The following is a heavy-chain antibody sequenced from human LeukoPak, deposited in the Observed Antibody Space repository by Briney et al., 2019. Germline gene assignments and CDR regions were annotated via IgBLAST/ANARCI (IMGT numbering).Heavy chain of an antibody. Sequence: SETLSLTCTVSGGSISSYYWSWIRQPPGKGLEWIGYIYYSGSTTYNPSLKSRVTISVDTSKNQFSLKLSSVTAADTAVYYCARHLRNHDAFDIWGQGTMVTVSS. CDR2: IYYSGST. CDR1: GGSISSYY. V-gene: IGHV4-59*08. J-gene: IGHJ3*02. CDR3: ARHLRNHDAFDI. D-gene: IGHD1-14*01.